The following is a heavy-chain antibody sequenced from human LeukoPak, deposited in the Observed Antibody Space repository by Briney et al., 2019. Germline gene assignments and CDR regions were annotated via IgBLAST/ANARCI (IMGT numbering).Heavy chain of an antibody. J-gene: IGHJ4*02. CDR3: ARGWQWWDS. CDR2: INPDSGGT. D-gene: IGHD2-15*01. V-gene: IGHV1-2*02. Sequence: GASVKVSCKASGYTFTGYYVHWVRQAPGQGLERMGWINPDSGGTNYAQKFQGRVTMTRDTSISTAYMELNRLRSDDTAVYYCARGWQWWDSWGQGTLVTVSS. CDR1: GYTFTGYY.